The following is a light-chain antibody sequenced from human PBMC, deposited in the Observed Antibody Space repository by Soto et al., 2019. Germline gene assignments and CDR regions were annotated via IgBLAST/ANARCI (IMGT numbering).Light chain of an antibody. V-gene: IGKV1-39*01. Sequence: DIQMTQSPSSLSASVGDSVTITCRASQNIRSHLNWYQQKPREAPKLLMYAASSLQRGVPSRFSGSGSGTDFTLTITSLLPDDFATYYCQQSFTSPVTVGGGTKVDIK. J-gene: IGKJ4*01. CDR2: AAS. CDR1: QNIRSH. CDR3: QQSFTSPVT.